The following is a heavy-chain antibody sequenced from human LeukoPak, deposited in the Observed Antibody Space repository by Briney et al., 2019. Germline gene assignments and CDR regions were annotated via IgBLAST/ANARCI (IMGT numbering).Heavy chain of an antibody. CDR3: ARDQTHYVSSGYYYVTYLQH. CDR2: MSSGGST. V-gene: IGHV4-4*07. Sequence: SETLSLTCTVSGASISSSYCTWIRQSAGEGLEWIGRMSSGGSTTYNPSFKGRVTMSLDTSKRQFSLNPSSVTAADTAVYFCARDQTHYVSSGYYYVTYLQHWGQGILVTVSS. CDR1: GASISSSY. J-gene: IGHJ1*01. D-gene: IGHD3-22*01.